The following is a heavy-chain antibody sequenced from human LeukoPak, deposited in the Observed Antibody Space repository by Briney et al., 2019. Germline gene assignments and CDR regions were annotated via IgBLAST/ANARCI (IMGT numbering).Heavy chain of an antibody. V-gene: IGHV1-69*13. D-gene: IGHD2-15*01. CDR3: ARDGDCSGGSCYDY. Sequence: SVKVSCKASGGTFSSYAISWVRQAPGQGLEWMGGIIPIFGTANYAQKFQGRVTITADESTSTAYMELSSLGSEDTAVYYCARDGDCSGGSCYDYWGQGTLVTVSS. CDR1: GGTFSSYA. J-gene: IGHJ4*02. CDR2: IIPIFGTA.